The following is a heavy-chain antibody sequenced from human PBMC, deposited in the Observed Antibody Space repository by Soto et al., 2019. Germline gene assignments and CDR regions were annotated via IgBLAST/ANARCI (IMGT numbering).Heavy chain of an antibody. V-gene: IGHV3-30-3*01. J-gene: IGHJ6*02. Sequence: GGSLRLSCAASGFTFSSYAMHWVRQAPGKGLEWVAVISYDGSNKYYADSVKGRFTISRDNSKNTLYLQMNGLRAEDTAVYYCARDAMGEYVGALRPGSGSKGYYYYGMDVWGQGTTVTVSS. CDR2: ISYDGSNK. CDR1: GFTFSSYA. CDR3: ARDAMGEYVGALRPGSGSKGYYYYGMDV. D-gene: IGHD3-10*01.